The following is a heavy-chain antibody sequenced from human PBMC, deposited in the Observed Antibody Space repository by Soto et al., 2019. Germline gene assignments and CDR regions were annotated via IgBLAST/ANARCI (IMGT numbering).Heavy chain of an antibody. CDR1: GGTFSSYA. Sequence: SVKVSFKASGGTFSSYAISWLRQAPGQGLEWMGGIIPIFGTANYAQKFQGRVTITADKSTSTAYMELSSLRSEDTAVYYCVRYCSSTSCYDGWGQGTLVTVSS. CDR3: VRYCSSTSCYDG. CDR2: IIPIFGTA. D-gene: IGHD2-2*01. J-gene: IGHJ4*02. V-gene: IGHV1-69*06.